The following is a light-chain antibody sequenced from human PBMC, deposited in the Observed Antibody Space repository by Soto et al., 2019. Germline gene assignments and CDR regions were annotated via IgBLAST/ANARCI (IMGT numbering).Light chain of an antibody. V-gene: IGKV1-5*03. J-gene: IGKJ1*01. CDR1: QSLHSW. CDR2: KAS. CDR3: QQSGT. Sequence: GDRVTITCRASQSLHSWLAWYQQKPGEAPKLLIYKASSLQCGVPSRFSGSGSGTEFTLTISSLQPDDFATYYCQQSGTFGQGTKVEMK.